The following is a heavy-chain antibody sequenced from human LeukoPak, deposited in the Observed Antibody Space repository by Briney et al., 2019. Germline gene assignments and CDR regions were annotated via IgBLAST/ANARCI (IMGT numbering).Heavy chain of an antibody. CDR3: ARHEVDYGDYLYYFDY. Sequence: GESLKISCKGSGYSFTSYWIGWVRQMPGKGLEWMGIIYPGDSDTRYSPSFQGQVTISADKSISTAYLQWSSLKASDAAMYYRARHEVDYGDYLYYFDYWDQGTLVTVSS. CDR1: GYSFTSYW. D-gene: IGHD4-17*01. J-gene: IGHJ4*02. V-gene: IGHV5-51*01. CDR2: IYPGDSDT.